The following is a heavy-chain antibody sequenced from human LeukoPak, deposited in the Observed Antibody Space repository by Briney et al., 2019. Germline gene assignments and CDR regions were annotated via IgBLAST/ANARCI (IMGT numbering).Heavy chain of an antibody. J-gene: IGHJ4*02. CDR3: ATHHVGDYVKF. CDR1: GASISTSGFY. D-gene: IGHD4-17*01. CDR2: ISSSGSP. V-gene: IGHV4-39*07. Sequence: PSETLSLTCTVSGASISTSGFYWGWICQPPGKGLEWIGSISSSGSPYYNPSLKSRVSISGDTSKNQFSLKLSSVTAADTAVYYCATHHVGDYVKFWGQGTLVTVSS.